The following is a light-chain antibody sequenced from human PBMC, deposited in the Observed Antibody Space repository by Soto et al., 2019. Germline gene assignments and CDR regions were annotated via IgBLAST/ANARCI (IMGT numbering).Light chain of an antibody. CDR1: QNINTY. CDR3: QQSSRIPYT. V-gene: IGKV1-39*01. Sequence: DIQMTQSPSSLSASVGDRVTITCRASQNINTYLNWYQQKPGRAPYLLIYVASSLESGVPSRFSGSGSGTDFTLTISSLQPEDFASYYCQQSSRIPYTFGQGTRLEIK. CDR2: VAS. J-gene: IGKJ5*01.